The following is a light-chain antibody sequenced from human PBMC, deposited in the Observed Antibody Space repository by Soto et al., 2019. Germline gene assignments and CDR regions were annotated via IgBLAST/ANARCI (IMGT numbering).Light chain of an antibody. CDR2: DVT. CDR3: CSYTGSYTFV. Sequence: QSVLTQPRSVSGSPGQSVTISCTGTRSDIGGYYYVSWYQQHPGKAPKLMVYDVTKRPSGVPDRFSGSKSGNTASLTITGLQAENEADYYCCSYTGSYTFVFGGGTKLTVL. V-gene: IGLV2-11*01. CDR1: RSDIGGYYY. J-gene: IGLJ2*01.